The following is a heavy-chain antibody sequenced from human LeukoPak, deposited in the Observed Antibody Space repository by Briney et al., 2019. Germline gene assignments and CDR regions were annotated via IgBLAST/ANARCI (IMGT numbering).Heavy chain of an antibody. J-gene: IGHJ5*02. D-gene: IGHD5-24*01. V-gene: IGHV4-39*01. CDR1: GFTFSSYW. Sequence: GSLRLSCAASGFTFSSYWMSWVRQAPGKGLEWIGSIYYSGSTYYNPSLKSRVTISVDTSKNQFSLKLSSVTAADTAVYYCARGVEMATIVWFDPWGQGTLVTVSS. CDR3: ARGVEMATIVWFDP. CDR2: IYYSGST.